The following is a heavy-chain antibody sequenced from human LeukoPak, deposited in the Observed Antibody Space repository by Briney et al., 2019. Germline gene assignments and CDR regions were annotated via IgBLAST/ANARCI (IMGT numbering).Heavy chain of an antibody. V-gene: IGHV3-23*01. CDR1: GGSISSSSYY. CDR3: AKSSYYDTSGSYREYYFDY. J-gene: IGHJ4*02. CDR2: ISNNGGYT. Sequence: ETLSLTCTVSGGSISSSSYYWGWIRQAPGKGLEWVSAISNNGGYTYYADSVKGRFTISRDNSKDTLYLQMNSLRAEDTALYYCAKSSYYDTSGSYREYYFDYWGQGTLVTVSS. D-gene: IGHD3-22*01.